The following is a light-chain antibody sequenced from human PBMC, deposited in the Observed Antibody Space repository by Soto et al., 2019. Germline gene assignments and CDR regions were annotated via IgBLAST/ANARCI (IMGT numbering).Light chain of an antibody. CDR3: QQYKSFSLT. V-gene: IGKV1-5*03. CDR1: QSINNW. CDR2: KTS. Sequence: DIQMTQSPSTLSASVGDRVTITCRASQSINNWLAWYQQKPGKAPKLLIYKTSNLESGVPSRFSGSGSGTEFSLTINSLQPDDLATYYCQQYKSFSLTFGGGTRVEVK. J-gene: IGKJ4*01.